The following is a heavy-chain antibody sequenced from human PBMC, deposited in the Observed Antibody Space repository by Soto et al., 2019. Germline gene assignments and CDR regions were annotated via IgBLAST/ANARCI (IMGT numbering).Heavy chain of an antibody. V-gene: IGHV1-69*13. J-gene: IGHJ6*02. CDR2: IIPIFGTA. Sequence: ASVKVSCKASGGTFSSYAISWVRQAPGQGLEWMGGIIPIFGTANYAQKFQGRVTITADESTSTAYMELSSLRSEDTAVYYCARDPIAVAGTVVYYYYGMDVWGQGTTVTVSS. D-gene: IGHD6-19*01. CDR1: GGTFSSYA. CDR3: ARDPIAVAGTVVYYYYGMDV.